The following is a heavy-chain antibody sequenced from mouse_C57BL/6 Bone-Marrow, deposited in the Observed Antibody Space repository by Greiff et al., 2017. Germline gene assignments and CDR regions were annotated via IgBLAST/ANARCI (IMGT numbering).Heavy chain of an antibody. V-gene: IGHV1-64*01. Sequence: QVQLQQPGAELVKPGASVKLSCKASGYTFTSYWMHWVKQRPGQGLEWIGMIPPNSGSTNYNEKFKSKATLTVDKSSSTAYMQLSSLTSEDSAVYYCARGARGNYVFYAMDYWGQGTSVTVSS. J-gene: IGHJ4*01. CDR2: IPPNSGST. CDR3: ARGARGNYVFYAMDY. D-gene: IGHD2-1*01. CDR1: GYTFTSYW.